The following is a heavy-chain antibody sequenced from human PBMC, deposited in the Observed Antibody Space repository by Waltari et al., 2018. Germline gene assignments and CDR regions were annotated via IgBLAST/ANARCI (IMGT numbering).Heavy chain of an antibody. V-gene: IGHV1-46*03. CDR3: ARPRGRSGQNQIPFFDF. J-gene: IGHJ4*02. CDR1: GYSFTEYY. Sequence: QVLLVQSGAEVKEPGASVKVSCKASGYSFTEYYLHWMRQAPGHGLEWMGLSNPVGGGTSYAQWVRDRVMMTWDTSTSTVYIEMGSLRLEDTAVYYCARPRGRSGQNQIPFFDFWGQGSLVTVSS. D-gene: IGHD5-12*01. CDR2: SNPVGGGT.